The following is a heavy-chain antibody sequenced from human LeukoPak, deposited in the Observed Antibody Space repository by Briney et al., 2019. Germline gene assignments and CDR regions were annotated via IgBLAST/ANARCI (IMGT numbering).Heavy chain of an antibody. Sequence: GASVKVSCKASGYTFTSYGISWVRQAPGQGLEWMGWISAYNGNTNYAQKLQGRVTMTTDTSTSTAYMELRSLRSDDTAVYYCARVSGSYYYYYYGMDVWGQGTTVTVSS. CDR1: GYTFTSYG. CDR2: ISAYNGNT. J-gene: IGHJ6*02. V-gene: IGHV1-18*01. CDR3: ARVSGSYYYYYYGMDV. D-gene: IGHD1-26*01.